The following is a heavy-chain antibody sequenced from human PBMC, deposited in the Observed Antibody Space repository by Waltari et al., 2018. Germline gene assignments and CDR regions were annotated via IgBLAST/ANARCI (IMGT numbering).Heavy chain of an antibody. CDR3: VRGTLKPQHLIV. J-gene: IGHJ4*02. Sequence: QEELQQSGRGLVKPSETLSVTCVRPGDSVSGNDVAWNWIRQSPLRGFEWLGRAFFGSKWYYDYAVAVKGRIDMNVDTSKNHFSLQLTSATPEDTAVYYCVRGTLKPQHLIVWGQGTPVTVSS. D-gene: IGHD3-16*02. CDR1: GDSVSGNDVA. CDR2: AFFGSKWYY. V-gene: IGHV6-1*01.